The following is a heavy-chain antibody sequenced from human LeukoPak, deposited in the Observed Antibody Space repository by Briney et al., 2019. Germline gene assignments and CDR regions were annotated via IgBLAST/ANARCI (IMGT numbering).Heavy chain of an antibody. Sequence: SVKVSCKASGGTFSSYTISWVRQAPGQGLEWMGGIIPIFGTANYAQKFQGRVTITADESTSTAYMELSSLRSEDTAFYYCATGTAMVLYFFDYWGQGTLVTVSS. CDR3: ATGTAMVLYFFDY. V-gene: IGHV1-69*13. J-gene: IGHJ4*02. CDR1: GGTFSSYT. D-gene: IGHD5-18*01. CDR2: IIPIFGTA.